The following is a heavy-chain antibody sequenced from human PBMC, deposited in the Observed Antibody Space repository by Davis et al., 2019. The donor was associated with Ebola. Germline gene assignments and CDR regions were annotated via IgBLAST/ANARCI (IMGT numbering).Heavy chain of an antibody. D-gene: IGHD5-24*01. J-gene: IGHJ4*02. CDR3: AREGYGYNYVCDY. V-gene: IGHV3-48*02. Sequence: SVKGRFTISRDNAKNSLYLQMNSLRDEDTAVYYCAREGYGYNYVCDYWGQGTLVTVSS.